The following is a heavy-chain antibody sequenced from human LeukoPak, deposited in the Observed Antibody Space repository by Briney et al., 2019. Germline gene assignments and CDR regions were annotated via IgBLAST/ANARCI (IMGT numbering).Heavy chain of an antibody. CDR2: IYPGDSDT. CDR3: ARLGYSGYDWDFDY. Sequence: GESLKISCKGSGYSFTNYWIAWVRQTPGKGLELMGIIYPGDSDTRYSPSFQGQVTISADKSISTAYLQWSSLKASDTAMYYCARLGYSGYDWDFDYWGQGTLVTVSS. V-gene: IGHV5-51*01. J-gene: IGHJ4*02. CDR1: GYSFTNYW. D-gene: IGHD5-12*01.